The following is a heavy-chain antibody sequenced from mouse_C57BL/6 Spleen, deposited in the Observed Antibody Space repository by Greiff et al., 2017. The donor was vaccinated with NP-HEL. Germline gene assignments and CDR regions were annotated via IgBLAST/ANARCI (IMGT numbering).Heavy chain of an antibody. D-gene: IGHD1-1*01. Sequence: EVKVEESGPGLVKPSQSLSLTCSVTGYSITSGYYWNWIRQFPGNKLEWMGYISYDGSNNYNPSLKNRISITRDTSKNQFFLKLNSVTTEDTATYYCAREGTTVGYFDYWGQGTTLTVSS. CDR1: GYSITSGYY. CDR2: ISYDGSN. J-gene: IGHJ2*01. V-gene: IGHV3-6*01. CDR3: AREGTTVGYFDY.